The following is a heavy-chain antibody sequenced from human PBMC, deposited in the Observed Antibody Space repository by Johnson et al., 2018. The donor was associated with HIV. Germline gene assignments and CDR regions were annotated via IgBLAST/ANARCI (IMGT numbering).Heavy chain of an antibody. V-gene: IGHV3-66*01. CDR3: ARDGESQQLPLGDAFDV. J-gene: IGHJ3*01. CDR2: IYSGGST. Sequence: VQLVESGGGVVRPGGSLRLSCAASGFTVSSNYMSWVRQAPGKGLEWVSVIYSGGSTYYADSVRGRFTISRDNSRNTLYLQMSSLRAEDTAMYYCARDGESQQLPLGDAFDVWGQGTMVTVSS. D-gene: IGHD6-13*01. CDR1: GFTVSSNY.